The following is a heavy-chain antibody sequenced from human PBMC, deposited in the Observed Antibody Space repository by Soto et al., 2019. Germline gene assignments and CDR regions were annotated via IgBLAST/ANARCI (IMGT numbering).Heavy chain of an antibody. CDR1: GGSISSSNW. CDR2: IYHSGST. Sequence: SETLSLTCAVSGGSISSSNWWSWVRQPPGKGLEWIGEIYHSGSTNYNPSLKSRVTISVDKAKNQFSLKLSSVTAADTAVYYCARATLPRYCSSSSCQRRFNWFDPWGQGTLVTVSS. CDR3: ARATLPRYCSSSSCQRRFNWFDP. V-gene: IGHV4-4*02. D-gene: IGHD2-2*01. J-gene: IGHJ5*02.